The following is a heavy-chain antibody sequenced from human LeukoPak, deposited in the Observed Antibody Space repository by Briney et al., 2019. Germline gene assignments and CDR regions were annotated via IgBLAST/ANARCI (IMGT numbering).Heavy chain of an antibody. CDR2: IYRDGRT. CDR3: TTGGEWELLFGY. CDR1: GFTVSSNY. Sequence: GGSLRLSCAASGFTVSSNYMSWVRQAPGKGLECVSVIYRDGRTYHADSVTGRFTVSRDTSRNTLYLQMNSLRAEDTAVYYCTTGGEWELLFGYWGQGTLVTVST. J-gene: IGHJ4*02. V-gene: IGHV3-66*01. D-gene: IGHD1-26*01.